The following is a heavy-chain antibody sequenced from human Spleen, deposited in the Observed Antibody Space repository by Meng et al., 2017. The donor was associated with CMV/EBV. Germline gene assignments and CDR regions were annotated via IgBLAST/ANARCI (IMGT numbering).Heavy chain of an antibody. CDR2: INHSGST. CDR3: ARVRWGTYYFDY. V-gene: IGHV4-34*09. J-gene: IGHJ4*02. Sequence: TCAVYGGSFSGYYWSWIRQPPGKGLEWIGEINHSGSTNYNPSLKSRVTISVDTSENQFSLKLSSVTAADTAVYYCARVRWGTYYFDYWGQGTLVTVSS. CDR1: GGSFSGYY. D-gene: IGHD2-8*02.